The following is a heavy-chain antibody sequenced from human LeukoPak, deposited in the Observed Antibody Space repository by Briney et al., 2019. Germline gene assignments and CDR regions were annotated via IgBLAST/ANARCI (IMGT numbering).Heavy chain of an antibody. CDR3: ARRIAGTGTGGYFEP. CDR2: LSYNSGAE. Sequence: GGSLRLSCAASGFTFNEYAMHWVRQAPGKGLEWVSSLSYNSGAETYAASVKGRFAISRDDAKSSLYLQMNSLRADDTAVYYCARRIAGTGTGGYFEPWGRGTLVTVSS. J-gene: IGHJ2*01. D-gene: IGHD6-19*01. CDR1: GFTFNEYA. V-gene: IGHV3-9*01.